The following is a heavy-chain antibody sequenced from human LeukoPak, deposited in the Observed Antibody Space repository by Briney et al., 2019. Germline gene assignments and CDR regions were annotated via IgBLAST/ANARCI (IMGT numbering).Heavy chain of an antibody. V-gene: IGHV1-2*06. Sequence: ASVKVSCKASGYTFSGYYINWGRQAPGPGLGWMGRFNGNTGDTDYAHKFRGRVTMTRDTSISTAYMELSSLTSDDTAVYYCARTYVGGVDYWGQGILVTVSS. CDR3: ARTYVGGVDY. CDR1: GYTFSGYY. CDR2: FNGNTGDT. D-gene: IGHD2-15*01. J-gene: IGHJ4*01.